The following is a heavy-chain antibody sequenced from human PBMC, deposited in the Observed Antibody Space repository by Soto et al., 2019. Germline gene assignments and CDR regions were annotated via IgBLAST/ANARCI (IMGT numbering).Heavy chain of an antibody. Sequence: GGSLRLSCAASGFTVSSKCMSWVRQAPGKGLEWVSLIQSGGPTYYADSVKGRFTISRDTSENTVHLQMDSLRAEDTAVYYCARDDVLCDGGRCYGVPLDVWGNGTPVTVSS. J-gene: IGHJ6*04. D-gene: IGHD2-15*01. CDR3: ARDDVLCDGGRCYGVPLDV. CDR2: IQSGGPT. CDR1: GFTVSSKC. V-gene: IGHV3-66*01.